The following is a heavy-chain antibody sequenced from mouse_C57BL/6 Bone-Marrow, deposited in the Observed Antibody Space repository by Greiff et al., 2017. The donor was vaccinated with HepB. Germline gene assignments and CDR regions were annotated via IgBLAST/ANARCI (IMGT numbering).Heavy chain of an antibody. CDR1: GFTFSSYA. CDR2: ISDGGSYT. J-gene: IGHJ4*01. Sequence: EVQVVESGGGLVKPGGSLKLSCAASGFTFSSYAMSWVRQTPEKRLEWVATISDGGSYTYYPDNVKGRFTISRDNAKNNLYLQMSHLKSEDTAMYYCARENYYGSFYYAMDYWGQGTSVTVSS. CDR3: ARENYYGSFYYAMDY. D-gene: IGHD1-1*01. V-gene: IGHV5-4*01.